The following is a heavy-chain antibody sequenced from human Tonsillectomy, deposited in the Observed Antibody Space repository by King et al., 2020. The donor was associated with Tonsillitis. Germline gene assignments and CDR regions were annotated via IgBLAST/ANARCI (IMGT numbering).Heavy chain of an antibody. J-gene: IGHJ4*02. V-gene: IGHV3-30-3*01. D-gene: IGHD4-11*01. CDR1: GFSFSSYP. Sequence: VQLVESGGGVVQPGRSLRLSCAASGFSFSSYPMHWVRQAPGKGLEWVAVISYGGTNKYYADSVKGRFTISRDNSENTLYLQMNSLRAGDTAVYHCATEVGRDYINYIVDYWGQGTLVTVSS. CDR2: ISYGGTNK. CDR3: ATEVGRDYINYIVDY.